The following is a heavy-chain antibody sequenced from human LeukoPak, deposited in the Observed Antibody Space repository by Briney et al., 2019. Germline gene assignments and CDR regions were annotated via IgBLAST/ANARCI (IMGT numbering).Heavy chain of an antibody. V-gene: IGHV1-69*05. J-gene: IGHJ3*02. Sequence: GASVKVSCKASGGTFSSYAISWVRQAPGQGLEWMGGIIPIFGTANYAQKFQGRVTITTDESTSTAYMELSSLRSEDTAVYYCARDHSGSFIDAFDIWGQGTMVTVSS. D-gene: IGHD1-26*01. CDR3: ARDHSGSFIDAFDI. CDR1: GGTFSSYA. CDR2: IIPIFGTA.